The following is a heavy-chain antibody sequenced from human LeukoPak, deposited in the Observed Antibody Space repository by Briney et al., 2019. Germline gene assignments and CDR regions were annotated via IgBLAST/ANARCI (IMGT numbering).Heavy chain of an antibody. J-gene: IGHJ4*02. CDR3: AKDDAWLQFGE. D-gene: IGHD3-10*01. CDR1: GFTFSNHG. V-gene: IGHV3-23*01. CDR2: ISPRGDIT. Sequence: GGSLRLSCAASGFTFSNHGMNWVRQASGKVLEWVSGISPRGDITYYADSVKGRFTISRDNSKNMLYLELISLTAEDTAVYYCAKDDAWLQFGEWSQGTLVTVSS.